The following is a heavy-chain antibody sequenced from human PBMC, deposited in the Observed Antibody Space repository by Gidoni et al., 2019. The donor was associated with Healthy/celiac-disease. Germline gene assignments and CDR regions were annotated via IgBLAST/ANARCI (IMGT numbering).Heavy chain of an antibody. D-gene: IGHD5-12*01. CDR2: IYYSGST. CDR1: GGSISSSSYY. CDR3: AGLLRGYRGYDHDY. V-gene: IGHV4-39*01. Sequence: QLQLQESGPGLVKPSETLSLTCTVSGGSISSSSYYWGWIRQPPGKGLEWIGSIYYSGSTYYNPSLKSRVTISVDTSKNQFSLKLSSVTAADTAVYYCAGLLRGYRGYDHDYWGQGTLAPSPQ. J-gene: IGHJ4*02.